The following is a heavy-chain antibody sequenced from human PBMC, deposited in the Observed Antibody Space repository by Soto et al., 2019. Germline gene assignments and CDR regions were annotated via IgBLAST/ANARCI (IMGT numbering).Heavy chain of an antibody. D-gene: IGHD3-10*01. J-gene: IGHJ3*01. V-gene: IGHV4-39*01. CDR3: ARPDSTSMVRGDQAFDV. CDR2: IYYSGNT. Sequence: QLQLQESGPGLVKPSETLSLTCTVSGGSISSSGYYWGWIRQPPGKGLEWIGSIYYSGNTYYNPSLKSRVTISVDTAKNQFSLKLNSVTAADTAVYYCARPDSTSMVRGDQAFDVWGQGTMVTVSS. CDR1: GGSISSSGYY.